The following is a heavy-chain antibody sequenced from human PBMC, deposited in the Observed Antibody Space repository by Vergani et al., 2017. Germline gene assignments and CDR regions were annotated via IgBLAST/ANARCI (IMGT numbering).Heavy chain of an antibody. CDR2: IYTSGST. Sequence: QVQLQESGPGLVKPSQTLSLTCTVSGGSISSGSYYWSWIRQPAGKGLEWIGRIYTSGSTNYNPSLKSRVTISVDTSKNQFSLKLSSVTAADTAVYYCASDYGSESYYNEVEYFQHWGQGTLVTVSS. V-gene: IGHV4-61*02. J-gene: IGHJ1*01. CDR3: ASDYGSESYYNEVEYFQH. D-gene: IGHD3-10*01. CDR1: GGSISSGSYY.